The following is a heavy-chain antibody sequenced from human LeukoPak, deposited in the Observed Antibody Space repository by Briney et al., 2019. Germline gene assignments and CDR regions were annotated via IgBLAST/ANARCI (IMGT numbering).Heavy chain of an antibody. CDR3: ARESHYDSSGYNYFDS. Sequence: SETLSLTCTVSGGSISSGAYSWNWIRQPPGKGLEWIGYIYYAGYANYNPSLKSRVTMSVERSKNQFSLKLRSATAADTAMYFCARESHYDSSGYNYFDSWGQGVLVTVSS. CDR1: GGSISSGAYS. V-gene: IGHV4-30-2*01. D-gene: IGHD3-22*01. CDR2: IYYAGYA. J-gene: IGHJ4*02.